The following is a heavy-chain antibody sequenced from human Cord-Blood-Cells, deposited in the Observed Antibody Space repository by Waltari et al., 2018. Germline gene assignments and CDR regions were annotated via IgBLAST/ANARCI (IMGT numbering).Heavy chain of an antibody. Sequence: QVQLQESGPGLVKPSETLSPPCPASGVSISSSFVSWIRQPAGKGLEWIGRIYTSGSTNYNPSLKSRVPMSVDTSKNQFSLKLSSVTAADTAVYYCAREIELEKNAFDIWGQGTMVTVSS. CDR2: IYTSGST. CDR3: AREIELEKNAFDI. CDR1: GVSISSSF. J-gene: IGHJ3*02. V-gene: IGHV4-4*07. D-gene: IGHD1-1*01.